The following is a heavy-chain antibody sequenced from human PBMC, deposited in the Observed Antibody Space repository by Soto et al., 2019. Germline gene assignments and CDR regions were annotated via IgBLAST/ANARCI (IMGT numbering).Heavy chain of an antibody. V-gene: IGHV2-5*02. CDR1: GFSLSINGEG. CDR2: IYWDDDK. Sequence: QITLKESGPTLVKPTQTLTLTCTFSGFSLSINGEGVGWIRQPPGEPLEWLALIYWDDDKRYSPSLQTRLTIAKDTSNNLVVLTLANLDPVDTATYYCAHRTGGNEADYWGQGILVTVSS. D-gene: IGHD1-1*01. CDR3: AHRTGGNEADY. J-gene: IGHJ4*02.